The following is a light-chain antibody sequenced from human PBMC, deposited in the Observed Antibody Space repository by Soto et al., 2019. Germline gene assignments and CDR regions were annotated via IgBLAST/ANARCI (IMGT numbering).Light chain of an antibody. CDR1: QSVSSY. CDR2: DAS. CDR3: QQRSNWPRIT. J-gene: IGKJ5*01. V-gene: IGKV3-11*01. Sequence: IVVTHSPGTLSLSPVEIATLSCMAIQSVSSYLAWYQQKPGQAPRLLIYDASNRATGIPARFSGSGSGTDFTLTISSLEPEDFAVYYCQQRSNWPRITFGQGTRLEIK.